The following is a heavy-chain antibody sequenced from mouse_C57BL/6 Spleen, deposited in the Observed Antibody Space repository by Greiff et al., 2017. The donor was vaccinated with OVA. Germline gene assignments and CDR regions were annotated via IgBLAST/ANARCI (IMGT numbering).Heavy chain of an antibody. D-gene: IGHD2-4*01. Sequence: VQLQQSGAELVKPGASVKLSCKASGYTFTSYWMHWVKQRPGQGLEWMGMIHPNSGSTNYNEKVKSKATLTVDKSTNTTYMQLSRLTSEDSAIYYCSREDYGFAYWGQGTPLTVSA. CDR2: IHPNSGST. V-gene: IGHV1-64*01. CDR3: SREDYGFAY. J-gene: IGHJ2*01. CDR1: GYTFTSYW.